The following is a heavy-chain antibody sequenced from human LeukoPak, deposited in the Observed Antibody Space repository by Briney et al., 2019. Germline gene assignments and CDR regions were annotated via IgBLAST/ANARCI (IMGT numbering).Heavy chain of an antibody. J-gene: IGHJ3*02. CDR2: LFDSVNT. CDR1: GGSISSHY. D-gene: IGHD2-21*02. Sequence: SETLSLTCTVSGGSISSHYWSWIRRPPGKGLEWIAYLFDSVNTKDNPSLQSRLTLSADTSKNQFSLRLSSVTAADTAVYYCARVTFCGTDCRFGGGLDIWGQGIMVTVSS. V-gene: IGHV4-59*11. CDR3: ARVTFCGTDCRFGGGLDI.